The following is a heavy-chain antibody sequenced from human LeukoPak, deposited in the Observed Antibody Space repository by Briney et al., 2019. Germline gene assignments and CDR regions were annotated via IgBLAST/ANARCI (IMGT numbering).Heavy chain of an antibody. CDR3: ARAQDYYDSSGYPAGWFDP. CDR2: INPSGGST. V-gene: IGHV1-46*01. Sequence: ASVKVSCKASGYTFTSYYMHWVRQAPGQGLEWMGIINPSGGSTSYAQKFQGRVTMTRDMSTSTVYMELSSLRSEDTAVYYCARAQDYYDSSGYPAGWFDPWGQGTLVTVSS. CDR1: GYTFTSYY. D-gene: IGHD3-22*01. J-gene: IGHJ5*02.